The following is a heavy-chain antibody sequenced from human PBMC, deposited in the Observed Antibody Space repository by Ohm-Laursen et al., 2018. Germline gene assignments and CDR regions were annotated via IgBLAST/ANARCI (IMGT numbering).Heavy chain of an antibody. CDR1: GFTFDDYA. CDR3: AKDGGYYDFWSGYYSA. J-gene: IGHJ5*02. D-gene: IGHD3-3*01. Sequence: SLRLSCAASGFTFDDYAMHWVRQAPGKGLEWVSGISWNSGSIGYADSVKGRFTISRDNAKNSLYLQMNSLRAEDTALYYCAKDGGYYDFWSGYYSAWGQGTLVTVSS. V-gene: IGHV3-9*01. CDR2: ISWNSGSI.